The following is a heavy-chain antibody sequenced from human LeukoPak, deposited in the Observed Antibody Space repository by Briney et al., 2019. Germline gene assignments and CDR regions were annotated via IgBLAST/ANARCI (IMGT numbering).Heavy chain of an antibody. V-gene: IGHV4-34*01. J-gene: IGHJ1*01. D-gene: IGHD4-17*01. CDR1: GGSFSGYY. Sequence: SETLSLTCAVYGGSFSGYYWSWIRQPPGKGLEWIGEINHSGSTNYNPSLKSRVTISVDTSKNQFSLRLSSVTAADTAVYYCARDGDYGDYGYFLHWGQGTLVTVSS. CDR2: INHSGST. CDR3: ARDGDYGDYGYFLH.